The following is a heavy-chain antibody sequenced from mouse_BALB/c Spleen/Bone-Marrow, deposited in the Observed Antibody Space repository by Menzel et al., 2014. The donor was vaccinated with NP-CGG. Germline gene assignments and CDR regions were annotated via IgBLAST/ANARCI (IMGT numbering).Heavy chain of an antibody. CDR1: GFTFSSYA. J-gene: IGHJ2*01. CDR2: ISSGGSYT. CDR3: ARGGNYLDY. Sequence: EVKVVESGGGLVKPGGSLKLSCAASGFTFSSYAMSWVRQSPEKRLEWVAEISSGGSYTYYPDTVTGRFTISRDNAKNTLYLEMSSLRSEDTAMYYCARGGNYLDYWGQGTTLTVSS. V-gene: IGHV5-9-4*01.